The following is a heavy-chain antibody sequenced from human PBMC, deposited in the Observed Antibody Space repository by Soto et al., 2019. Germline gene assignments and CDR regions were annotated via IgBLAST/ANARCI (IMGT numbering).Heavy chain of an antibody. CDR1: GFTFSSYS. CDR2: ISSSSYI. V-gene: IGHV3-21*01. Sequence: GGSLRLSCAASGFTFSSYSMNWVRQAPGKGLEWVSSISSSSYIYYADSVKGRFTISRDNAKNSLYLQMNSLRAEDTAVYYRARDRAKYDFWSGYYIDYWGQGTLVTVSS. CDR3: ARDRAKYDFWSGYYIDY. D-gene: IGHD3-3*01. J-gene: IGHJ4*02.